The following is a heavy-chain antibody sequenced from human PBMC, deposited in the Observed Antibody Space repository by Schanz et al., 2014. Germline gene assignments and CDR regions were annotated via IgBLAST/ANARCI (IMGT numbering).Heavy chain of an antibody. J-gene: IGHJ4*02. D-gene: IGHD6-13*01. V-gene: IGHV3-20*04. CDR3: ARDSGSSSWYPSDY. CDR1: GFTVRTFA. Sequence: EVQVLESGEGLVEAGGSLRLSCAASGFTVRTFAMDWVRQAAGKGLEWVSGINWNGGSTGYADSVKGRFTISRDNAKNSLYLQMNSLRAEDTALYYCARDSGSSSWYPSDYWGQGTLVTVSS. CDR2: INWNGGST.